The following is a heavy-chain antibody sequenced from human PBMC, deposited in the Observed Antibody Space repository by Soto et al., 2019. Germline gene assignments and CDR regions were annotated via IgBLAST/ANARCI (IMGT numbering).Heavy chain of an antibody. V-gene: IGHV3-30*18. D-gene: IGHD2-15*01. CDR2: ISYDGSNK. J-gene: IGHJ6*02. CDR1: GFTFSSYG. CDR3: AKDCSGGSCYGGIGYYYGMDV. Sequence: QVQLVESGGGVVQPGRSLRLSCAASGFTFSSYGMHWVRQAPGKGLEWVAVISYDGSNKYYADSVKGRFTISRDNSKNTLYLQMNSLRAEDTAVYYCAKDCSGGSCYGGIGYYYGMDVWGQGTTVTVSS.